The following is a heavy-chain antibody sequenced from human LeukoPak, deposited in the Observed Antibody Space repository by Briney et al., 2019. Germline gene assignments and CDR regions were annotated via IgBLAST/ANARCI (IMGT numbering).Heavy chain of an antibody. CDR1: GFTISSYW. Sequence: GGSLRLSCSASGFTISSYWKHWVRQAPGKGLVWVSRINPAGSVTNHADSVRGRFTISRDTATNTLYLEMNSLRAEDTAVYYCSRDFVGAEDYWGQGTLVTVSS. J-gene: IGHJ4*02. V-gene: IGHV3-74*01. CDR2: INPAGSVT. D-gene: IGHD3-16*01. CDR3: SRDFVGAEDY.